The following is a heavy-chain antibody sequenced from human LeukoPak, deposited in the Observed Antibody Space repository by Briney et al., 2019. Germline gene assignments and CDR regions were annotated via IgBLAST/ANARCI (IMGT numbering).Heavy chain of an antibody. V-gene: IGHV4-59*08. CDR1: GDSIRSHY. CDR2: IYYSGIT. J-gene: IGHJ3*02. CDR3: ATLEVGTFDI. D-gene: IGHD1-26*01. Sequence: SETLSLTCTVSGDSIRSHYWSWLRQPPGKGLQWIGYIYYSGITNYNPSLRSRVTISLDTSKNQFSLKLRSVTAADTAMYYCATLEVGTFDIWGQGTMVTVSS.